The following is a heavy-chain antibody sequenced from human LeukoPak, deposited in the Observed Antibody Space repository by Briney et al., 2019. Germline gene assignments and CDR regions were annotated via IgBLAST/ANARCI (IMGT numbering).Heavy chain of an antibody. CDR1: GFTFSSYS. CDR3: AKDAEVVVAAYYFDY. D-gene: IGHD2-15*01. Sequence: TGGSLRLSCAASGFTFSSYSMNWVRQAPGKGLEWVSAISGSGGSTYYADSVKGRFTISRDNSKNTLYLQMNSLRAEDTAVYYCAKDAEVVVAAYYFDYWGQGTLVTVSS. V-gene: IGHV3-23*01. CDR2: ISGSGGST. J-gene: IGHJ4*02.